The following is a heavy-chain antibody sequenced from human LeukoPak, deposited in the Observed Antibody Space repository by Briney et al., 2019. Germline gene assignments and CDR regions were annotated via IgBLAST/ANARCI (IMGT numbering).Heavy chain of an antibody. CDR3: VKAAGSWYGYFDY. V-gene: IGHV3-64D*06. D-gene: IGHD6-13*01. Sequence: GGSLRFSCSASGLTFSNYAIHWVRQAPGKGLEYVSTISNNGGNTNYADSVKGRFTISRDNSKNTLYLQMSSLRAEDTAVYYCVKAAGSWYGYFDYWGQGTLVTVSS. J-gene: IGHJ4*02. CDR1: GLTFSNYA. CDR2: ISNNGGNT.